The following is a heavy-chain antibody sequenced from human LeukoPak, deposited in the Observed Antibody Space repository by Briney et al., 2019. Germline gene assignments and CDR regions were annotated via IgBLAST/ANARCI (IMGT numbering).Heavy chain of an antibody. CDR3: ALYYYGSGSYYPVDWFDP. V-gene: IGHV5-51*01. J-gene: IGHJ5*02. CDR1: GYSFTSYW. Sequence: GESLKISCKGSGYSFTSYWIGWVRPMPGKGLEWMGSIYPGDSDTRYSPSFQSQVTISADKSISTAYLQWSSLKASDTAMYYCALYYYGSGSYYPVDWFDPWGQGTLVTVSS. CDR2: IYPGDSDT. D-gene: IGHD3-10*01.